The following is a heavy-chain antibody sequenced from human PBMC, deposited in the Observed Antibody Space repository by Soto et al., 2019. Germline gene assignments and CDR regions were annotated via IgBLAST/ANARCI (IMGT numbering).Heavy chain of an antibody. D-gene: IGHD5-18*01. CDR1: GGSISSYY. CDR3: ARGRGYSYGLDP. Sequence: SETLSLTCTVSGGSISSYYCSWIRQPPGEGLEWIGFISYSGTTSYSPSLKSRFAISLDTSKNQFSLSLSPATAADTAVYYCARGRGYSYGLDPWGQGTLVTVSS. J-gene: IGHJ5*02. V-gene: IGHV4-59*08. CDR2: ISYSGTT.